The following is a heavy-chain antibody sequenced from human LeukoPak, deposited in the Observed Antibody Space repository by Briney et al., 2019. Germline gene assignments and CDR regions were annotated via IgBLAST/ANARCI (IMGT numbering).Heavy chain of an antibody. CDR3: ARYDSSGYYSRLDY. CDR1: GGSISSGGYS. D-gene: IGHD3-22*01. CDR2: IYHSGST. J-gene: IGHJ4*02. V-gene: IGHV4-30-2*01. Sequence: SETLSLTCAVSGGSISSGGYSWSWIRQPPGRGLEWIGYIYHSGSTYYNPSLKSRVTISVDRSKNQFSLKLSSVTAADTAVYYCARYDSSGYYSRLDYWGQGTLVTVSS.